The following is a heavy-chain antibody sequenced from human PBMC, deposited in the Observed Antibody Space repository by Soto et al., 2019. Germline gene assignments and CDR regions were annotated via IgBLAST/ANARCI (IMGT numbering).Heavy chain of an antibody. CDR1: GFTFGDYA. CDR2: IRSKAYGGTT. CDR3: TRDHESGSWRYYYGMDV. V-gene: IGHV3-49*04. D-gene: IGHD6-13*01. Sequence: PGGSLRLSCTASGFTFGDYAMSRVRQAPGKGLEWVGFIRSKAYGGTTEYAASVKGRFTISRDDSKSIAYLQMNSLKTEDTAVYYCTRDHESGSWRYYYGMDVWGQGTTVTVSS. J-gene: IGHJ6*02.